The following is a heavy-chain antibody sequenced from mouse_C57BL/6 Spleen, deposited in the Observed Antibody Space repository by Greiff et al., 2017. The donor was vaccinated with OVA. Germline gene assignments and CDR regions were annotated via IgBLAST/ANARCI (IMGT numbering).Heavy chain of an antibody. D-gene: IGHD1-1*01. CDR3: ARWYYGSSYVLSYAMDY. Sequence: EVKLMESGGGLVKPGGSLKLSCAASGFTFSDYGMHWVRQAPEKGLEWVAYISSGSSTIYYADTVKGRFTISRDNAKNTLFLQMTSLRSEDTAMYYCARWYYGSSYVLSYAMDYWGQGTSVTVSS. CDR1: GFTFSDYG. V-gene: IGHV5-17*01. J-gene: IGHJ4*01. CDR2: ISSGSSTI.